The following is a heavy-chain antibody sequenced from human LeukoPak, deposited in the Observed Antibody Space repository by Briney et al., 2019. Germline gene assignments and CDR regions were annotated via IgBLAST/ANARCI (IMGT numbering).Heavy chain of an antibody. CDR1: GYTFTSYY. CDR3: ARGMMVRGVRYYYYYGMDV. Sequence: ASVNVSCKASGYTFTSYYMHWVRQAPGQGLEWMGIINPSGGSTSYAQKFQGRVTMTRNTSISTAYMELSSLRSEDTAVYYCARGMMVRGVRYYYYYGMDVWGQGTTVTVSS. V-gene: IGHV1-46*01. D-gene: IGHD3-10*01. J-gene: IGHJ6*02. CDR2: INPSGGST.